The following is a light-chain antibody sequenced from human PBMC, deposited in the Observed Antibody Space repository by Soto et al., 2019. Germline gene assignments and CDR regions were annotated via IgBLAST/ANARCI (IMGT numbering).Light chain of an antibody. CDR2: DVS. CDR1: GSDVGSYNR. CDR3: SSYTSSNTYV. V-gene: IGLV2-18*02. J-gene: IGLJ1*01. Sequence: QSALTQPPSVSGSPGQSVTNSCTGTGSDVGSYNRVSWYQQPPGTAPKLMIYDVSNRPSGVPDRFSGSKSGNTASLTISGLQAEDEADYYCSSYTSSNTYVFGTGTKLTVL.